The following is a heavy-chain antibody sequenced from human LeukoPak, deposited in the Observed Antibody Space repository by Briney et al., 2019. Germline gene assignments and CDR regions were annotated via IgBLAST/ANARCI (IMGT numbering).Heavy chain of an antibody. J-gene: IGHJ5*02. V-gene: IGHV4-59*01. CDR3: ARAPIPYDRSRTDYRFDP. CDR2: IYYSGST. Sequence: PSETLSFTCSVSGGSISSYYWSWIRQPPGKGLEWIGYIYYSGSTNYNPSLKSRVTISLDTSKSQFSLKLTSMTAADTAVYYCARAPIPYDRSRTDYRFDPWGQGTLVTVAS. CDR1: GGSISSYY. D-gene: IGHD3-16*01.